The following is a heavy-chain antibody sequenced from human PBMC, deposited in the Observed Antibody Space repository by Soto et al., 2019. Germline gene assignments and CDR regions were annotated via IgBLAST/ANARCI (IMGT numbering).Heavy chain of an antibody. CDR3: MRAHGAY. D-gene: IGHD2-8*01. V-gene: IGHV4-61*01. CDR1: GGSVSSGPYH. J-gene: IGHJ4*02. Sequence: QVQLQESGPGLVKTSETLSLTCTVSGGSVSSGPYHWNWVRQPPGKGLEWIGHISYSGTANYNPYLRGRVIMATDTSMNKFSLRLTSVTAADTAVYYCMRAHGAYWGQGALVTVSP. CDR2: ISYSGTA.